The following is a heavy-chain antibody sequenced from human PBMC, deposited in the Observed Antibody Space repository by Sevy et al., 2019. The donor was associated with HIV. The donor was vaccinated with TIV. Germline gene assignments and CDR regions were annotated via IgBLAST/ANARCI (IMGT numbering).Heavy chain of an antibody. CDR2: IKSKTDGGTT. CDR1: GFTFSNAW. V-gene: IGHV3-15*01. Sequence: GGSLRLSCAASGFTFSNAWMSWVRQAPGKGLEWVGRIKSKTDGGTTDYAAPVKGRFTISRDDSKNTLYLQMNSLKTEDTAVYYCTATITIIVVVIGWGQGTLVTVSS. CDR3: TATITIIVVVIG. D-gene: IGHD3-22*01. J-gene: IGHJ4*02.